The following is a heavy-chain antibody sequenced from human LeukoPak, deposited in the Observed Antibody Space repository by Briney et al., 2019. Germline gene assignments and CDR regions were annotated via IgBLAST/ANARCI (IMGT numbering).Heavy chain of an antibody. CDR3: ARDRWGHYGGLSGSDY. V-gene: IGHV3-21*01. D-gene: IGHD4-23*01. Sequence: GGTLRLSCAASGFTFSSYSMNWVRQAPGKGLEWVSSISSSSYIYYADSVKGRFTISRDNAKNSLYLQMNSLRAEDTAVYYCARDRWGHYGGLSGSDYWAQGTLVTVPS. J-gene: IGHJ4*02. CDR1: GFTFSSYS. CDR2: ISSSSYI.